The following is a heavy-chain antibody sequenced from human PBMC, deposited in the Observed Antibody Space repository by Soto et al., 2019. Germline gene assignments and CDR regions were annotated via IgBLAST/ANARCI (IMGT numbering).Heavy chain of an antibody. CDR1: GYTFTGYY. D-gene: IGHD2-2*02. Sequence: ASVKVSCKASGYTFTGYYMHWVRQAPGQGLEWMGWINPNSGGTNYAQKFQGWVTMTRDTSISTAYMELSRLRSDDTAVYYCVRDGVVVVPAAIEGGYYYYYYGMDVWGQGTTVTVSS. J-gene: IGHJ6*02. V-gene: IGHV1-2*04. CDR3: VRDGVVVVPAAIEGGYYYYYYGMDV. CDR2: INPNSGGT.